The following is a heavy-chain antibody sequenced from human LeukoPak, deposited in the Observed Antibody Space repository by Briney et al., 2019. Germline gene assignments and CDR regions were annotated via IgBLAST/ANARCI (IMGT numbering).Heavy chain of an antibody. CDR1: GFTFSSYS. D-gene: IGHD1-1*01. CDR2: ISSRSSHI. V-gene: IGHV3-21*01. CDR3: ARENVMGWFDP. Sequence: GGSLRLSCVASGFTFSSYSMNWVRQAPGKGLEWVSSISSRSSHIYYADSVKGRFTISRDNAKNSLYLQMNSLRTEDTAVYYCARENVMGWFDPWGQGTLVTVSS. J-gene: IGHJ5*02.